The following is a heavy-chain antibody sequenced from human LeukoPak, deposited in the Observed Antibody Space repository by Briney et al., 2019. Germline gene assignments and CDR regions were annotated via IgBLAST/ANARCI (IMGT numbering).Heavy chain of an antibody. CDR2: ISGSGGST. CDR3: ARQRVGYNFDY. V-gene: IGHV3-23*01. CDR1: GFTFSSYA. Sequence: GGSLRLSCAASGFTFSSYAMSWVRQAPGKGLEWVSAISGSGGSTYYADSVKGRFTISRDNSKDTLYLQMNSLRAEDTAVYYCARQRVGYNFDYWGQGTLVTVSS. D-gene: IGHD5-24*01. J-gene: IGHJ4*02.